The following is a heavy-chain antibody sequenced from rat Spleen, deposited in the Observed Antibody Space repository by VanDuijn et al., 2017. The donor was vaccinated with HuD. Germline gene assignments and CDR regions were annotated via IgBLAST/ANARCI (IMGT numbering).Heavy chain of an antibody. Sequence: EVQLVESGGGLVQPGRSMKLSCAASGFTFSSFPMAWVRQAPTKGLEWVATISTSGGSTYYRDSVKGRFTISRDNAKSTLYLQMNSLRSEDTATYYCVRHVDYWGQGVMVTVSS. CDR2: ISTSGGST. CDR1: GFTFSSFP. J-gene: IGHJ2*01. CDR3: VRHVDY. V-gene: IGHV5-46*01.